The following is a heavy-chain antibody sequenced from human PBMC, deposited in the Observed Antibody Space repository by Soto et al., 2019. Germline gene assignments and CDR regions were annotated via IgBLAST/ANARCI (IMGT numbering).Heavy chain of an antibody. J-gene: IGHJ4*02. Sequence: KTSETLSLTCAVYGGTFSGYYWSWIRQRPGKGLEWIGEINHSGSSNYNPSRKSRVTISVDTSKNQYTLKLSSVTAAETAVYYCARGGSIAGRRVDYWGQGTLVTVSS. V-gene: IGHV4-34*01. CDR1: GGTFSGYY. CDR3: ARGGSIAGRRVDY. D-gene: IGHD6-6*01. CDR2: INHSGSS.